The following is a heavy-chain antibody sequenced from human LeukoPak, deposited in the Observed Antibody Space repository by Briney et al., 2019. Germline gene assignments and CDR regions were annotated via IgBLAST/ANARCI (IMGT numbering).Heavy chain of an antibody. V-gene: IGHV4-59*08. CDR3: ASSPSVVVPAAMYY. CDR1: GGSISSYY. CDR2: IYYSGST. J-gene: IGHJ4*02. D-gene: IGHD2-2*01. Sequence: SETLSFTGTVSGGSISSYYWSWIRQPPGKGLEWIGNIYYSGSTNYNPSLKSRVTISVDTSKNQFSLKLSSVTAADTAVYYCASSPSVVVPAAMYYWGQGTLVTVSS.